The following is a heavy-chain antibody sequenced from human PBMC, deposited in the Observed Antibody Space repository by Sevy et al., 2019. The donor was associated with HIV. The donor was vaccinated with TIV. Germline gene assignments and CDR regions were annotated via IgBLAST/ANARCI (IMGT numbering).Heavy chain of an antibody. D-gene: IGHD3-22*01. CDR1: GYTFNHYA. V-gene: IGHV1-18*01. CDR3: AIGTFGFDLNSAYYHFTSYYYGMDV. J-gene: IGHJ6*02. Sequence: ATVKVSCKASGYTFNHYAITWVGQAPGEGLEWMGWISVSNGHTKYKQKLQGRVTMTSDTSTNTVYMELRSLKSDDTAVYYCAIGTFGFDLNSAYYHFTSYYYGMDVWGQGPTVTVSS. CDR2: ISVSNGHT.